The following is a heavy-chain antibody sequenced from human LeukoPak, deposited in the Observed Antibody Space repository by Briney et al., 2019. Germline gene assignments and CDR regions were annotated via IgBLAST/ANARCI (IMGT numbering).Heavy chain of an antibody. CDR1: GFTFSDNW. CDR2: IEGDGTGT. Sequence: GGSLRLSCAASGFTFSDNWMHWVRQAPGKGLVWVSRIEGDGTGTVYVDSEKGRFTISRDNAKSTLYLQMNSLRAEDTAVYYCTRDYYYRMDVWGKGTTVTVSS. V-gene: IGHV3-74*01. CDR3: TRDYYYRMDV. J-gene: IGHJ6*04.